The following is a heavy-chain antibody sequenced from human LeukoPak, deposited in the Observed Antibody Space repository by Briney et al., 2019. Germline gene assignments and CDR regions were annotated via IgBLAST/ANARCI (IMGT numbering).Heavy chain of an antibody. CDR3: TTTTTMVTGY. J-gene: IGHJ4*02. Sequence: GGSLRLSCEVSGFTISSYAVSWVRQAPGRGLEWVGRSRPHGATTDYAAPVKGRFTISRDDSKNTLYLQMDSLKSEDTAVYYCTTTTTMVTGYWGQGTLVSVSS. CDR2: SRPHGATT. D-gene: IGHD4-23*01. CDR1: GFTISSYA. V-gene: IGHV3-15*01.